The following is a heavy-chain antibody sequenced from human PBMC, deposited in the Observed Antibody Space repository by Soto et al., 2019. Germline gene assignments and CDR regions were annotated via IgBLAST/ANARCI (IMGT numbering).Heavy chain of an antibody. CDR3: ARPPYVHWDFGN. D-gene: IGHD1-7*01. V-gene: IGHV4-39*01. CDR2: IYYSGSA. Sequence: SETLSLTCTVSGDSMTISDFLWGGVRQSPGKGLEWIGGIYYSGSAYYNPSLGSRATLSVDTSRNQFFLSVTSVTAADTAVYYCARPPYVHWDFGNWGQGTLVTVSS. CDR1: GDSMTISDFL. J-gene: IGHJ4*03.